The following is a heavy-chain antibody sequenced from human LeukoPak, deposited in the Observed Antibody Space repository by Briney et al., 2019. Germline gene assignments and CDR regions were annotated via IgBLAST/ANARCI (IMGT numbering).Heavy chain of an antibody. CDR1: GFTFEDYA. Sequence: PGRSLRLSCAVSGFTFEDYAMHWVRQVPGKGLERVSGISWNSDSIGYGDSVKGRFTISRDNAKNSLYLQMNSLRPEDTALYYCATNGGGDSGYGNFDYWGQGTLVTVSS. CDR3: ATNGGGDSGYGNFDY. J-gene: IGHJ4*02. V-gene: IGHV3-9*01. CDR2: ISWNSDSI. D-gene: IGHD5-12*01.